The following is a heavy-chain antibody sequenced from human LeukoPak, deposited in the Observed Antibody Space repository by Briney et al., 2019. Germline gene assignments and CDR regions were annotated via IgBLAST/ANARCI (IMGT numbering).Heavy chain of an antibody. CDR1: GGSISSSSYY. J-gene: IGHJ5*02. CDR2: IYYSGST. V-gene: IGHV4-39*01. Sequence: PSETLSLTCTVSGGSISSSSYYWGWIRQPPGEGLEWIGSIYYSGSTYYNPSLKSRVTISVDTSKNQFSLKLSSVTAADTAVYYCASCVKCWGNWFDPWGQGTLVTVSS. CDR3: ASCVKCWGNWFDP. D-gene: IGHD7-27*01.